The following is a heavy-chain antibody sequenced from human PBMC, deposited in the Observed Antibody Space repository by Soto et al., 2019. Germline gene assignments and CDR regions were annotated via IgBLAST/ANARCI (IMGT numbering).Heavy chain of an antibody. J-gene: IGHJ2*01. CDR2: IYNSGST. V-gene: IGHV4-61*01. D-gene: IGHD6-13*01. CDR1: GGSVSGGTHY. CDR3: ARGYRTSWYWFDL. Sequence: QAQLQESGPGPVKPSETLSLTSTVSGGSVSGGTHYWSWIRQPPAKGLEWIGYIYNSGSTNYNPSLKSRVTISVDTSKNQFSLKLSSVTAADTAVYYCARGYRTSWYWFDLWGRGTLVTVSS.